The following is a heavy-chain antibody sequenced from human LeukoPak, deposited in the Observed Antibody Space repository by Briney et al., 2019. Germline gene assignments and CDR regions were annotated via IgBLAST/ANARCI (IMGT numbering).Heavy chain of an antibody. CDR2: IYDSGST. J-gene: IGHJ6*02. V-gene: IGHV4-59*12. CDR3: ARVSPIAVAGSSYYYAIDV. Sequence: SETLSLTCTVSGGSTSSYYWSWIRQPPGKGLEWIGFIYDSGSTYYNPSLKSRVAMSVDTSRNQFSLKLSSVTAADTAVYYCARVSPIAVAGSSYYYAIDVWGQGTTVTVSS. D-gene: IGHD6-19*01. CDR1: GGSTSSYY.